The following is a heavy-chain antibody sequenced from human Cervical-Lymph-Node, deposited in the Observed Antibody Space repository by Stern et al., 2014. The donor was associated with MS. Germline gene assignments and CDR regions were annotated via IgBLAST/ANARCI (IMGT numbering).Heavy chain of an antibody. J-gene: IGHJ3*01. Sequence: QVQLVESGDEVKYPGASLKLSCKASGYTFTNNALHWVRQAPGQRLEWMGWVITGNGNTKISQKFQGRVTISRDTSANTAYMEVSTLRSEDTAVYYCARGFDGTFDFWGQGTVVAVSS. CDR2: VITGNGNT. CDR1: GYTFTNNA. V-gene: IGHV1-3*04. CDR3: ARGFDGTFDF. D-gene: IGHD3-22*01.